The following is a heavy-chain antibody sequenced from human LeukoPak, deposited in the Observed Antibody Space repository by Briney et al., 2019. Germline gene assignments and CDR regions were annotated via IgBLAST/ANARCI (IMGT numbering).Heavy chain of an antibody. CDR1: GFTFSSYW. D-gene: IGHD4-11*01. CDR2: IYTGGST. V-gene: IGHV3-66*01. Sequence: GGSLRLSCAASGFTFSSYWMSWVRQAPGKGLEWVSVIYTGGSTYYADSVKGRFTTSRDNSKNTVYLQMNSLRAEDTAVYYCARDSYSNYWGQGTLVTVSS. J-gene: IGHJ4*02. CDR3: ARDSYSNY.